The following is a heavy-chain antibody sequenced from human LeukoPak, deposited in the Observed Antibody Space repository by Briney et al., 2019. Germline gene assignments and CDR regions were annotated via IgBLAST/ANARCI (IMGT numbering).Heavy chain of an antibody. CDR2: IFASGST. Sequence: SETLSLTCTVSGGSISSYSWSWIRQPAGKGLEWIGRIFASGSTKYNPSLKSRVTMSVETSKNQFSLKLSSVTAADTAVYYCARGPVPSGSYYFKGYYYYMDVWGKGTTVTISS. CDR3: ARGPVPSGSYYFKGYYYYMDV. V-gene: IGHV4-4*07. J-gene: IGHJ6*03. D-gene: IGHD1-26*01. CDR1: GGSISSYS.